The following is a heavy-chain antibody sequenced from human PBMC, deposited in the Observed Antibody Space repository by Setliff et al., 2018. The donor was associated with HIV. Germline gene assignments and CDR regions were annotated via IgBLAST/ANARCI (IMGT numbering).Heavy chain of an antibody. CDR1: GYSISSGYY. CDR3: ARVGYHGSGRYSFDY. V-gene: IGHV4-38-2*01. Sequence: PSETLSLTCAVSGYSISSGYYWGWIRQPPGRGLEWIGSTYHSGNTYYNPSLKSRVTISVDTSKNQFSLRLSSVTAAETAVYYCARVGYHGSGRYSFDYWGQGTLVTV. CDR2: TYHSGNT. J-gene: IGHJ4*02. D-gene: IGHD3-10*01.